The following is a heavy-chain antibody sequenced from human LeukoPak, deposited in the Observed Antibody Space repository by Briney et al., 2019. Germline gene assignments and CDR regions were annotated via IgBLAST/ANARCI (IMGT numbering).Heavy chain of an antibody. Sequence: ASVKVSCKASGGTFSSYAISWVRQATGQGLEWMGGIIPIFGTANYAQKFQGRVTITTDESTSTAYMELSSLRSEDTAVYYCATRSGSLNDAFDIWGQGTMVTVSS. CDR3: ATRSGSLNDAFDI. V-gene: IGHV1-69*05. CDR1: GGTFSSYA. CDR2: IIPIFGTA. J-gene: IGHJ3*02. D-gene: IGHD3-10*01.